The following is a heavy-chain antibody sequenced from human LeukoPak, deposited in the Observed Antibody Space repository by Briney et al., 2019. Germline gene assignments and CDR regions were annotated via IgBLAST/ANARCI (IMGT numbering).Heavy chain of an antibody. D-gene: IGHD3-10*01. CDR3: AKVWGSGSYYSSIFDY. CDR2: IRYDGSNK. V-gene: IGHV3-30*02. Sequence: GGSLRLSCAASGFTFSSYGMHWVRQAPGKGLEWVAFIRYDGSNKYYADSVKGRFTISRDNSMNTLYLQMNSLRAEDTAVYYCAKVWGSGSYYSSIFDYWGQGTLVTVSS. J-gene: IGHJ4*02. CDR1: GFTFSSYG.